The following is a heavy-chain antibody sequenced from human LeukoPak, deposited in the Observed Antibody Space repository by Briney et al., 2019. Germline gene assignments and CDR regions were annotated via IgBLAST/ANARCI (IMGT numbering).Heavy chain of an antibody. D-gene: IGHD3-9*01. CDR2: IYYSGST. Sequence: PSETLSLTCTVSGGSISSSSYYWGWIRQPPGKGLEWIGSIYYSGSTYYNPSLKSRVTISVDTSKNQFSLKLSSVTAADTAVYYCARFGWLFRHYFDYWGQGTLVTVSS. J-gene: IGHJ4*02. CDR1: GGSISSSSYY. V-gene: IGHV4-39*07. CDR3: ARFGWLFRHYFDY.